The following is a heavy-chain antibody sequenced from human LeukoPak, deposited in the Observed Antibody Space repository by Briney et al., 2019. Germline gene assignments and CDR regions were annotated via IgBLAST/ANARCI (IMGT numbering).Heavy chain of an antibody. CDR3: ARDEGLLVRGVPDYYYYGMDV. CDR2: IWYDGSNK. D-gene: IGHD3-10*01. J-gene: IGHJ6*02. CDR1: GFTFSSYG. V-gene: IGHV3-33*01. Sequence: PGRSLRLSCAASGFTFSSYGMHWVRQAPGKGLEWVAVIWYDGSNKYYADSVKGRFTISRDNSKNTLYLQMNSLRAEDTAVYYCARDEGLLVRGVPDYYYYGMDVWGQGTTVTVSS.